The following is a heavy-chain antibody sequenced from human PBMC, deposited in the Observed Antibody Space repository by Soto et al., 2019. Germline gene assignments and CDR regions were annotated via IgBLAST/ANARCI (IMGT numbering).Heavy chain of an antibody. Sequence: ASVKVSCKASGGTFSSYAISWVRQAPGQGLEWMGGIIPIFGTANYAQKFQGRVTITADESTSTAYMELSSLRSEDTAVYYCARDLAPRIAVAGDAFDIWGQGTMVTVS. CDR1: GGTFSSYA. CDR3: ARDLAPRIAVAGDAFDI. CDR2: IIPIFGTA. D-gene: IGHD6-19*01. J-gene: IGHJ3*02. V-gene: IGHV1-69*13.